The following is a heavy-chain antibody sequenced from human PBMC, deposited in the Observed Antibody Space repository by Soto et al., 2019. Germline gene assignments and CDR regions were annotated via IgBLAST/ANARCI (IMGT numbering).Heavy chain of an antibody. CDR1: GYTFTSYG. V-gene: IGHV1-18*01. J-gene: IGHJ4*02. Sequence: QVQLVQSGAEVKKPGASVKVSCKASGYTFTSYGISWVRQAPGQGLEWMGWISAYNGNPNYAQKLKGRVTMTTYTSTSIDYMELRSLRSDDTAVYYCARAGPGYSSDYWGQGTLVTVSS. CDR2: ISAYNGNP. CDR3: ARAGPGYSSDY. D-gene: IGHD6-13*01.